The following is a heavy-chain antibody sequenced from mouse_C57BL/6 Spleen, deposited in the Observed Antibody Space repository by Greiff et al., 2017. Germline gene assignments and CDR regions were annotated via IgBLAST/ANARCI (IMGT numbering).Heavy chain of an antibody. J-gene: IGHJ1*03. D-gene: IGHD1-2*01. CDR2: INPNNGGT. CDR1: GYTFTDYY. V-gene: IGHV1-26*01. Sequence: VQLQQSGPELVKPGASVKISCKASGYTFTDYYMNWVKQSHGKSLEWIGDINPNNGGTSYNQKFKGKATLTVDKSSSTAYMELRSLTSEDSAVYYCARRGHYDVGYFDVWAQGPRSPSPQ. CDR3: ARRGHYDVGYFDV.